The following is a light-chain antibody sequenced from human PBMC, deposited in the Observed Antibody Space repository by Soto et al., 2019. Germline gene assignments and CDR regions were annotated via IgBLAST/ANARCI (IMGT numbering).Light chain of an antibody. CDR2: DAS. Sequence: EIVMTQSPPTLSVSQGERATLSCRASQSVSSNLAWYQQKPGQIPRLIIFDASTRVTGVPARFSGDGSGTEFTLTISSLQSEDFAVYYCQQYDRWPPWTFGQGTKVEVK. CDR1: QSVSSN. CDR3: QQYDRWPPWT. V-gene: IGKV3-15*01. J-gene: IGKJ1*01.